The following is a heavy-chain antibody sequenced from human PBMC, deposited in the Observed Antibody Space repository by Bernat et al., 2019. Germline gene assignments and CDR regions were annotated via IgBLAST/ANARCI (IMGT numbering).Heavy chain of an antibody. V-gene: IGHV7-81*01. CDR3: ARSVRSTGYFDY. D-gene: IGHD4-17*01. CDR2: INTYSGVP. CDR1: GYTFTTYG. J-gene: IGHJ4*01. Sequence: QIQLVQSGPELKKPGETVKISCKASGYTFTTYGMSWVKQAPGKGLKWMGWINTYSGVPTYADDFKGRFAFSLETSASTAYLQINNLKNEDTATYFCARSVRSTGYFDYWGQGTTLTVSS.